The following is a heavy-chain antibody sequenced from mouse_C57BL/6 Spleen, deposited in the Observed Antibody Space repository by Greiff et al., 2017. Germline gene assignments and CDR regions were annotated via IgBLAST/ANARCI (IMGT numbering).Heavy chain of an antibody. CDR1: GFTFSSYT. Sequence: EVQGVESGGGLVKPGGSLKLSCAASGFTFSSYTMSWVRQTPEKRLEWVATISGGGGNTYYPDSVKGRFTISRDNAKNTLYLQMSSLRSEDTALYYCAREGCTMVTTESSWFAYWGQGTLVTVSA. V-gene: IGHV5-9*01. CDR3: AREGCTMVTTESSWFAY. CDR2: ISGGGGNT. J-gene: IGHJ3*01. D-gene: IGHD2-1*01.